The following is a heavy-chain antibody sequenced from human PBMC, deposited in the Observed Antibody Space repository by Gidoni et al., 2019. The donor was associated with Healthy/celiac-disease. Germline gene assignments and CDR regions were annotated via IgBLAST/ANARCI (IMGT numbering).Heavy chain of an antibody. D-gene: IGHD6-19*01. CDR1: GFTFSSYA. CDR3: ARSMRQWLSQDWYFDL. V-gene: IGHV3-30-3*01. Sequence: QVQLVESGGGVVQPGRSLRLSCAASGFTFSSYAMHWVRQAPGKGLEWVAVISYDGSNKYYADSVKGRFTISRDNSKNTLYLQMNSLRAEDTAVYYCARSMRQWLSQDWYFDLWGRGTLVTVSS. J-gene: IGHJ2*01. CDR2: ISYDGSNK.